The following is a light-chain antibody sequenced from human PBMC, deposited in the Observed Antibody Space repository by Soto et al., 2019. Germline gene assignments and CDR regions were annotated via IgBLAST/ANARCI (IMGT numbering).Light chain of an antibody. CDR3: QQYGSSPFT. CDR2: GAS. J-gene: IGKJ4*01. V-gene: IGKV3-20*01. CDR1: QSVSRKY. Sequence: IGLTQSPGTLSLYTGERATLSCRASQSVSRKYLAWYQQKPGQAPRLLIYGASSRATVIPDRFSGSGSGTDFTLTISRLEPEDFAVYYCQQYGSSPFTFAGRTKV.